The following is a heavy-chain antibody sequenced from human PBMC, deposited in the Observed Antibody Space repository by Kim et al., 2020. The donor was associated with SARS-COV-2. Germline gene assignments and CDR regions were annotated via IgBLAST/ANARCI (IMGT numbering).Heavy chain of an antibody. D-gene: IGHD3-3*01. J-gene: IGHJ6*02. V-gene: IGHV4-34*01. Sequence: SETLSLTCAVYGGSFSGYYWSWIRQPPGKGLEWIGEINNSGSTNYNPSLKSRVTISVDTSKNQFSLKLGSVTAADTAVYYCARGPLLVRFLEWIPHVDYFYGMKVRGQGTTVTVSS. CDR3: ARGPLLVRFLEWIPHVDYFYGMKV. CDR2: INNSGST. CDR1: GGSFSGYY.